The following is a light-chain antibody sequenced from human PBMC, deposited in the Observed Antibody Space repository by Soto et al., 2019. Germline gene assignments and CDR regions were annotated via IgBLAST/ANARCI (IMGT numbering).Light chain of an antibody. CDR2: RNN. J-gene: IGLJ2*01. CDR3: AAWDDSLHVV. V-gene: IGLV1-47*01. CDR1: SSNIGSNY. Sequence: QSVLTQPPSASGTPGQRVTISCSGSSSNIGSNYVYWYQQLPGTAPKVVVYRNNQRPSGVPDRFSGSKSGTSASLAISGLRSEDEDDYYCAAWDDSLHVVFGGGTKLTVL.